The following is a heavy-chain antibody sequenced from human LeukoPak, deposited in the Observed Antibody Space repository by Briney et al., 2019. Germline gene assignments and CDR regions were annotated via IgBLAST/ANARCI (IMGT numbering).Heavy chain of an antibody. Sequence: SETLSLTCTVSSGSISSGGYYWSWIRQPAGKGLEWIGRIYTSGITNYNPSLKSRVTISVDTSKNQFSLKLSSVSAADTAVYYCARGGRFRAAGTLGYFYYYMDVWGKGTTVTISS. CDR2: IYTSGIT. CDR3: ARGGRFRAAGTLGYFYYYMDV. V-gene: IGHV4-61*02. J-gene: IGHJ6*03. D-gene: IGHD6-13*01. CDR1: SGSISSGGYY.